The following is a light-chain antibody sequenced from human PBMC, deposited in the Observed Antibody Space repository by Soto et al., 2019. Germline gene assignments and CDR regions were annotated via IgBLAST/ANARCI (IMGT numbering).Light chain of an antibody. CDR2: DVS. CDR3: SSHTGRIPPVV. V-gene: IGLV2-14*03. CDR1: SSDVGGYYY. J-gene: IGLJ2*01. Sequence: QSALTQPASVSGSPGQSITISCTGTSSDVGGYYYVSWYQHHPGKDPKLMIYDVSNRPSGVSNRFSGSKSGNTASLTISGLQAEDEADYYCSSHTGRIPPVVFGGGTQLTVL.